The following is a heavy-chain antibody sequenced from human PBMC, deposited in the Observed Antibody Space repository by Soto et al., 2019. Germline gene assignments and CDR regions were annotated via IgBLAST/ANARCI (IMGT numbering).Heavy chain of an antibody. Sequence: EVQLLESGGGLVQPGGSLRLSCAASGFTFSSYAMSWVRQAPGKGLELVSAISGSGGSTYYADSVKGRFTISRDNSTNTLYLQMNSLRAEDTAVYYCAGERQQLVRWDAFDIWGHGTMVTVSS. J-gene: IGHJ3*02. V-gene: IGHV3-23*01. CDR2: ISGSGGST. D-gene: IGHD6-13*01. CDR1: GFTFSSYA. CDR3: AGERQQLVRWDAFDI.